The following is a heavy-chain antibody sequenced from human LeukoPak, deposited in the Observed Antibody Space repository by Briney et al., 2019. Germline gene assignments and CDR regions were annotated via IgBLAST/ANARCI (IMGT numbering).Heavy chain of an antibody. J-gene: IGHJ3*02. V-gene: IGHV3-30*04. CDR3: GRDGGYPDAFDI. D-gene: IGHD1-26*01. CDR1: GFTFSSYA. CDR2: ISYDGSNK. Sequence: GGSLRLSCAASGFTFSSYAMHWVRQAPGKGLEWVAVISYDGSNKYYADSVKGRFTISRDNSKNTLYLQMNSLRAEDTAVYYCGRDGGYPDAFDIWGQGTMVTVSS.